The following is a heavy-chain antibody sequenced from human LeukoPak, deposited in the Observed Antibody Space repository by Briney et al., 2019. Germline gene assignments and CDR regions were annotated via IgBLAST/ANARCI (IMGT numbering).Heavy chain of an antibody. J-gene: IGHJ4*02. Sequence: GGSLRLSCAASGFTFSSYSMNWVRQAPGKGLEWVSSISSSSSYIYYADSVKGRFTISRDNAKNSLYLQMNSLRAKDTAVYYCAREMATIITGEVCFDYWGQGTLVTVSS. CDR3: AREMATIITGEVCFDY. CDR1: GFTFSSYS. D-gene: IGHD5-24*01. V-gene: IGHV3-21*01. CDR2: ISSSSSYI.